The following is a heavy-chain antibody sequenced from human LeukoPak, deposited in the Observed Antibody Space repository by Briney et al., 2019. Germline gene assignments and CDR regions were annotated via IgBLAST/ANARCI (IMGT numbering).Heavy chain of an antibody. CDR1: SGSISTSSFY. V-gene: IGHV4-39*01. Sequence: PSGTLSLTCTVSSGSISTSSFYWGWIRQPPGKGLEWIGNIYYRGNTYYNPSLKSRVTISLDTSKNQFSLRLNSVTAADTAAYYCARSIYAHSSPWYYFDYWGQGTLVTVSS. J-gene: IGHJ4*02. D-gene: IGHD6-19*01. CDR3: ARSIYAHSSPWYYFDY. CDR2: IYYRGNT.